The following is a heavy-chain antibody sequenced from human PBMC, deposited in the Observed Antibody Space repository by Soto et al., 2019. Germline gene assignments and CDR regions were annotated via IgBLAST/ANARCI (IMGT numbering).Heavy chain of an antibody. V-gene: IGHV3-30*04. CDR1: GFTFSSYA. Sequence: GGSLRLSCAASGFTFSSYAMHWVRQAPGKGLEWVAVIPYDGSNKYYADSVKGRFTISRDNSKNTLYLQMNSLRAEDTAVYYCARVPNGSGWYRGAFDIWGQGTMVTVSS. D-gene: IGHD6-19*01. J-gene: IGHJ3*02. CDR2: IPYDGSNK. CDR3: ARVPNGSGWYRGAFDI.